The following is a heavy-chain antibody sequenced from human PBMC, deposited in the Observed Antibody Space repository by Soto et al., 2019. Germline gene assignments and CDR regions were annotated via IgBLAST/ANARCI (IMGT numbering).Heavy chain of an antibody. CDR3: ASGRVVVAATPHDAFDI. CDR1: GFTVSSNY. D-gene: IGHD2-15*01. CDR2: IYSGGST. V-gene: IGHV3-66*01. Sequence: GGSLRLSCAASGFTVSSNYMSWVRQAPGKGLEWVSVIYSGGSTYYADSVKGRFTISRDNSKNTLYLQMNSLRAEDTAVYYCASGRVVVAATPHDAFDIWGQGTMVTVSS. J-gene: IGHJ3*02.